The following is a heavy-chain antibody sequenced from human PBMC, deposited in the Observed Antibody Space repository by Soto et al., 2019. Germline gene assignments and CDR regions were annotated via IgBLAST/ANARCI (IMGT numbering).Heavy chain of an antibody. V-gene: IGHV3-30*03. CDR1: GFTFSSYG. J-gene: IGHJ5*02. CDR3: GRGRRGYSLGLRYGH. CDR2: ISYDGSHK. D-gene: IGHD2-2*03. Sequence: QVQLVESGGGVVQPGRSLRLSCAASGFTFSSYGMHWVRQAPGKGLEWVAVISYDGSHKYYADFVKGRFTISRDNSKNTLYLQMDSLRGDDAAVYYCGRGRRGYSLGLRYGHWGEGTLVAVSS.